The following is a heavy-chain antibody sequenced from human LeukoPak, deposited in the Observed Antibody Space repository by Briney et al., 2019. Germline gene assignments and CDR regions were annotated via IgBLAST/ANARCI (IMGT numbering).Heavy chain of an antibody. Sequence: SVKVSCKASGGTFSSYAISWVRQAPGQGLEWMGEIIPIFGTANYAQKFQGRVTITADESTSTAYMELSSLRSDDTAVYYCARDLRYSSGWSASGMDVWGKGTTVTISS. CDR1: GGTFSSYA. J-gene: IGHJ6*04. CDR3: ARDLRYSSGWSASGMDV. CDR2: IIPIFGTA. V-gene: IGHV1-69*13. D-gene: IGHD6-19*01.